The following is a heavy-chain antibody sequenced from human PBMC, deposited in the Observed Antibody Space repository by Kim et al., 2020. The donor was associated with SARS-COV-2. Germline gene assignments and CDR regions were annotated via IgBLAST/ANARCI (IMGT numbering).Heavy chain of an antibody. Sequence: SVKVSCKASGGIFSSYSINWVRQARGQGLEWMGGIIPVFGSAKYAQKFQDRVTITADKSTRTVYMNLSSLGSDDTAVYYCVRDPGFDSSGYLDFDFWGQ. J-gene: IGHJ4*02. CDR2: IIPVFGSA. CDR3: VRDPGFDSSGYLDFDF. V-gene: IGHV1-69*06. D-gene: IGHD3-22*01. CDR1: GGIFSSYS.